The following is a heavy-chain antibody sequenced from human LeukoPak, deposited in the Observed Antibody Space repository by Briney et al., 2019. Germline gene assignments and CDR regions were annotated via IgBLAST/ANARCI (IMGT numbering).Heavy chain of an antibody. Sequence: ASVKVSCKASGYAFTSYDINWVRQATGQGLEWMGWMNPNSGNTGYAQKFQGRVTMTRNTSITTAYMELSSLRSEDTAVYYCARYSGVVAPGYGMDVWGQGTTVTVSS. CDR3: ARYSGVVAPGYGMDV. CDR1: GYAFTSYD. V-gene: IGHV1-8*01. CDR2: MNPNSGNT. J-gene: IGHJ6*02. D-gene: IGHD3-3*01.